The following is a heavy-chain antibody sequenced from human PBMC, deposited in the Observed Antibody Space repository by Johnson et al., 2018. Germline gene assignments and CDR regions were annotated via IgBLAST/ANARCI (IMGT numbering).Heavy chain of an antibody. D-gene: IGHD6-13*01. CDR3: AYRMAAVGQKYFQD. V-gene: IGHV3-74*02. CDR2: IMGDGSRT. J-gene: IGHJ1*01. CDR1: GFTFRNYW. Sequence: VQLVQSGGGLVQPGGSLRVSCAASGFTFRNYWMHWVRQTPGKGLVWISRIMGDGSRTDYADSVKGRFTISRDISKNTLYRQLNSLRGEDSALYYCAYRMAAVGQKYFQDWGQGALVTVSS.